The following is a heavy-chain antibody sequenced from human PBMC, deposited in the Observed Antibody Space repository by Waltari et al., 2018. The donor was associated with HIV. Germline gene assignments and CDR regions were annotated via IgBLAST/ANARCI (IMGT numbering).Heavy chain of an antibody. D-gene: IGHD2-2*02. CDR2: IKQDGSGK. V-gene: IGHV3-7*01. CDR1: GFTFSNFW. J-gene: IGHJ6*02. CDR3: ASPSIRAGMDV. Sequence: EVQLVESGGGLVQPGGSLRLSCAASGFTFSNFWMSWVRQAPGEGLEWWANIKQDGSGKYDVDSVKGRFTISRDNAKNSLYLQMNSLRAEDTAVYYCASPSIRAGMDVWGQGTTVTVSS.